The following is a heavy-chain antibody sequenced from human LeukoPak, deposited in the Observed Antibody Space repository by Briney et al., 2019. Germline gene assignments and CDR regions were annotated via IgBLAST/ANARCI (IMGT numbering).Heavy chain of an antibody. J-gene: IGHJ4*02. CDR1: GGSISSYY. D-gene: IGHD3-22*01. CDR3: ARVHYDSSGRRNDY. V-gene: IGHV4-4*07. Sequence: PSETLSLTCTVSGGSISSYYWDWIRQPAGKGLELIGRIYSSGSTDYNPSLKSRVTMSLDTSKNQFSLKLGSVTAADTAMYYCARVHYDSSGRRNDYWGQGTLVTVSS. CDR2: IYSSGST.